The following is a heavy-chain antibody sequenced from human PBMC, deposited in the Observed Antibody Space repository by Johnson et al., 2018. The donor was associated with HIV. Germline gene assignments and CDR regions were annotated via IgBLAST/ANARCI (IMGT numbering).Heavy chain of an antibody. CDR1: GFTFSNYA. CDR2: ISYDGSNK. J-gene: IGHJ3*02. D-gene: IGHD4-17*01. Sequence: QMLLVESGGGVVQPGRSLRLSCAASGFTFSNYAVHWVRQAPGKGLEWVALISYDGSNKYYADSVKGRFTISRDNAKNTLYLQMNSLRVEDTAVYYCAKGADYADYEGAFDIWGQGTMVTVSS. V-gene: IGHV3-30*14. CDR3: AKGADYADYEGAFDI.